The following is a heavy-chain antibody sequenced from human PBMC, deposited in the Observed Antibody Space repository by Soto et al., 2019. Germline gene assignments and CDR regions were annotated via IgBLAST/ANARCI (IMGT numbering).Heavy chain of an antibody. CDR1: GFIFENFG. Sequence: PGGSLRPSCAASGFIFENFGMSWVRQAQGKGLEWISSISGSGFKKYYADSVKGRFTISRDTSMNTLYLQMNSLGAVDTAVYYCATPSGAYSRSVYFHSWGQGTLVTVSS. CDR2: ISGSGFKK. V-gene: IGHV3-23*01. D-gene: IGHD6-13*01. J-gene: IGHJ4*02. CDR3: ATPSGAYSRSVYFHS.